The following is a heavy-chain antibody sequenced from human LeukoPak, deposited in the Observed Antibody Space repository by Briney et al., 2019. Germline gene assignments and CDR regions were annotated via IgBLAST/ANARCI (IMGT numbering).Heavy chain of an antibody. D-gene: IGHD6-19*01. V-gene: IGHV3-48*04. Sequence: GGSLRLSCAASGFTFSSFTMIWVRQAPGKGLEWVSSISHTDDPSHYADSVRGRFSISRDNAKNSLFLQMNSLRVEDTAVYYCTRDPNHPGYSSGWYYWGQGTLVTVSS. CDR3: TRDPNHPGYSSGWYY. CDR1: GFTFSSFT. CDR2: ISHTDDPS. J-gene: IGHJ4*02.